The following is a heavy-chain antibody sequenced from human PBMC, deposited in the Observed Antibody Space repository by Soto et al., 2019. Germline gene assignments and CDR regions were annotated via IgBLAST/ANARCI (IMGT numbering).Heavy chain of an antibody. CDR3: ARDLDSLYNWFDP. CDR1: GYTFTSYY. J-gene: IGHJ5*02. CDR2: INPCGGST. D-gene: IGHD3-22*01. V-gene: IGHV1-46*01. Sequence: QVQLVQSGAEVKKPGASVKVSCKASGYTFTSYYMHWVRQAPGQGLEWMGIINPCGGSTSYAEKFQGRVTMTRDPSTSTVYMEVSSLRSEDTAVYYCARDLDSLYNWFDPWGQGTLVTVSS.